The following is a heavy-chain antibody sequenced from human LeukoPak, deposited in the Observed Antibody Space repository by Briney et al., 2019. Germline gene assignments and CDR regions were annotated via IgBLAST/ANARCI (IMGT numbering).Heavy chain of an antibody. J-gene: IGHJ4*02. Sequence: PGGSLRLSCAASGFTFSSYGMHWVRQAPGKGLEWVAVISYDGSNKYYADSVKGRFTISRDNSKNTLYLQMNSLRAEDTAVYYCAKDVSYWGQGTLVTVSS. V-gene: IGHV3-30*18. D-gene: IGHD5/OR15-5a*01. CDR3: AKDVSY. CDR1: GFTFSSYG. CDR2: ISYDGSNK.